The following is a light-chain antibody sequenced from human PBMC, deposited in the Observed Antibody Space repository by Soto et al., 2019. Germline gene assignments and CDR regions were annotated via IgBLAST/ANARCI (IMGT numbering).Light chain of an antibody. CDR2: LNSDGSH. V-gene: IGLV4-69*01. CDR3: QTWGSGPVI. Sequence: QSVLTQSPSASASLGASVKLTCTLSSGHSSYAIAWHQQQPEKGPRYLMKLNSDGSHSKGDGIPDRFSGSSSGAERYLTISSLQSEDEADDYCQTWGSGPVIFGGGTKLTVL. J-gene: IGLJ2*01. CDR1: SGHSSYA.